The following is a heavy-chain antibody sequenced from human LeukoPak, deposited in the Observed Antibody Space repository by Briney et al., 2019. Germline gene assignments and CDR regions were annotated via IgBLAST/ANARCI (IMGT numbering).Heavy chain of an antibody. J-gene: IGHJ4*02. CDR3: ARGRQGGYFDY. CDR2: IYYSGST. Sequence: SETLSLTCTVSDDSVSSDNYYWSWIRQPPGKGLEWIGYIYYSGSTNYNPSLKSRVTISVDTSKNQFSLKLSSVTAADTAVYYCARGRQGGYFDYWGQGTLVTVSS. V-gene: IGHV4-61*01. CDR1: DDSVSSDNYY. D-gene: IGHD1-26*01.